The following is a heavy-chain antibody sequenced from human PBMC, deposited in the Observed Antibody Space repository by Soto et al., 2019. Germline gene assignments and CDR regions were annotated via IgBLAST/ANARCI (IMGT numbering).Heavy chain of an antibody. J-gene: IGHJ4*02. Sequence: QVQLQQWGAGLLKPSETLSLTCAVYGGSFSGYYWSWIRQPPGKGLEWIGEINHSGSTNYNPSLKSRVTISVDTYKNQFSLQLSSVTAADTAVYYCAREGNYDMLTGPWPLDYWGQGTLVTVSS. D-gene: IGHD3-9*01. CDR2: INHSGST. CDR1: GGSFSGYY. CDR3: AREGNYDMLTGPWPLDY. V-gene: IGHV4-34*01.